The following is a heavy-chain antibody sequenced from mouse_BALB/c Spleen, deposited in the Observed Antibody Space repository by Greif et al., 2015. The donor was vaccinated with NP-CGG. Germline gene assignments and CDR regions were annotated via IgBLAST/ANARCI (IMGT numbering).Heavy chain of an antibody. CDR1: GFSLTSYG. J-gene: IGHJ4*01. Sequence: VKLMESGPGLVQPSQSLSITCTVSGFSLTSYGVHWVRQSPGKGLEWLGVIWSGGSTDYNAAFISRLSISKDNSKSQVFIKMNSLQANDTAIYYCARNGNYNYYAMDYWGQGTSVTVSS. CDR3: ARNGNYNYYAMDY. CDR2: IWSGGST. V-gene: IGHV2-2*02. D-gene: IGHD2-1*01.